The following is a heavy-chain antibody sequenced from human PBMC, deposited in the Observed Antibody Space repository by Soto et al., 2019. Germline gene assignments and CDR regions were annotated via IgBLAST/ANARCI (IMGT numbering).Heavy chain of an antibody. Sequence: SETLSLTCSVSGASIAGSSYWSWIRQPAGKGLEWIGRFSLSGTTNYSPSLRSRVTMSADVSRNQFSLRLTSVTAADTALYYCARGMTPPGAPAWYYFDSWGQGTLVTVSS. D-gene: IGHD2-8*02. CDR1: GASIAGSSY. V-gene: IGHV4-4*07. CDR3: ARGMTPPGAPAWYYFDS. CDR2: FSLSGTT. J-gene: IGHJ4*02.